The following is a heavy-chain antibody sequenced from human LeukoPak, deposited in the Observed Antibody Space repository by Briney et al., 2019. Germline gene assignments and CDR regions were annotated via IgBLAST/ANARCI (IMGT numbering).Heavy chain of an antibody. V-gene: IGHV4-34*01. D-gene: IGHD3-3*01. CDR3: ARGLHKYDDFWGGYYPLDY. CDR1: GGSFSGYY. Sequence: SETLSLTCGIYGGSFSGYYWSWIRQPPGKGLEWIGEINHSGGTNYNPSLKSRVTISLDTSKNQLSLKLSSVTAADTAVYYCARGLHKYDDFWGGYYPLDYWAREPWSPSPQ. J-gene: IGHJ4*02. CDR2: INHSGGT.